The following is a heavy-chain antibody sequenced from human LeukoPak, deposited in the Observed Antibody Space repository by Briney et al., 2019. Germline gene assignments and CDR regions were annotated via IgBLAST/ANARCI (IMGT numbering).Heavy chain of an antibody. V-gene: IGHV3-30*18. CDR3: AKAGGYCSAGTCYSNF. CDR2: ISYDGGNK. CDR1: GFTFSDYA. J-gene: IGHJ4*02. Sequence: GGSLRLSCAASGFTFSDYAIHWVRQAPGKGLEWVAIISYDGGNKYYTDSVRGRFTISRDNSKNTLYLQMNSLRAEDTAVYYCAKAGGYCSAGTCYSNFWGQGTLVTVS. D-gene: IGHD2-15*01.